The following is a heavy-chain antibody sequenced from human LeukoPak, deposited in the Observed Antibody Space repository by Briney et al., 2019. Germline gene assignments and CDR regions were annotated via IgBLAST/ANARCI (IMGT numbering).Heavy chain of an antibody. CDR3: ARGGGDFWSGYPPRYMDV. D-gene: IGHD3-3*01. Sequence: PGGSLRLSCAASGFTFEDYGMSWVRQAPGKGLEWVSGINWNGGSTDYTDSVKGRFTISRDNAKNSLYLQMNSLRAEDTALYHCARGGGDFWSGYPPRYMDVWGKGTTVTVSS. CDR2: INWNGGST. CDR1: GFTFEDYG. V-gene: IGHV3-20*01. J-gene: IGHJ6*03.